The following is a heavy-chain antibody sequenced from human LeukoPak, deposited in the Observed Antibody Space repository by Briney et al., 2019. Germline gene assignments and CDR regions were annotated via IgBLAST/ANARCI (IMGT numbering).Heavy chain of an antibody. V-gene: IGHV3-23*01. J-gene: IGHJ6*02. CDR2: ISGPGVYT. D-gene: IGHD2-15*01. CDR3: ASGWGMAV. CDR1: GFTFSSFE. Sequence: PGGSLRLSCAASGFTFSSFEMNWVRQAPGKGLEWVSSISGPGVYTNYADSVKGRFTITRDNSRNTVYLQMNALRAEDTAVYYCASGWGMAVGGQGTRSPSL.